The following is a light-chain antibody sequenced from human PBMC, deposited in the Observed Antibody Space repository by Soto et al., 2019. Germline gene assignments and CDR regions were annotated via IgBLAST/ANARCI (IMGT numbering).Light chain of an antibody. CDR2: LGS. Sequence: EIVMTQSPVSLPVTPGEPASITCRSSQSLLHSNGYNYLYWYLQKPGQSPQLLISLGSNRASGVPHRFSGDGSGTDFTLNISTVEADDVGVYYCMQALQIPQTFGQGTKVEIK. CDR3: MQALQIPQT. CDR1: QSLLHSNGYNY. V-gene: IGKV2-28*01. J-gene: IGKJ1*01.